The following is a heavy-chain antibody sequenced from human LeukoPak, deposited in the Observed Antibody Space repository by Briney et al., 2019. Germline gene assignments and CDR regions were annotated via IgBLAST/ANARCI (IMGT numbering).Heavy chain of an antibody. CDR3: ATAITYCYDSSGYLGGFDY. Sequence: ASVTVSRKCSVYTLAVLPMHWVGQAPGKGLEWMGVFDPDVGETIYAQKFHGRVTMTEDTSKDTTYMELSSLRSEDTAVSCCATAITYCYDSSGYLGGFDYWRQGTVVTVSS. V-gene: IGHV1-24*01. J-gene: IGHJ4*02. CDR2: FDPDVGET. D-gene: IGHD3-22*01. CDR1: VYTLAVLP.